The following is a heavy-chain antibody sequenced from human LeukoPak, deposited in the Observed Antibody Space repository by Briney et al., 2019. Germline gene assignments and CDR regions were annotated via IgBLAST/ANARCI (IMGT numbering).Heavy chain of an antibody. CDR3: ASEVAGVYYYYGMDV. V-gene: IGHV3-74*03. D-gene: IGHD6-19*01. J-gene: IGHJ6*02. Sequence: AGGSLRLSCGASGFTFSSYWMHWVRQARGEGLVWGSRINSDGSSITYADSVKGRFTISRDNAKNTLYLQMNSLRADDTAVYYCASEVAGVYYYYGMDVWGQGPTVTVSS. CDR2: INSDGSSI. CDR1: GFTFSSYW.